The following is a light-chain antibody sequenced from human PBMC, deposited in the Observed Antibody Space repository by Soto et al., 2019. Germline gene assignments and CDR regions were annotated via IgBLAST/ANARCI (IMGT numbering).Light chain of an antibody. CDR2: DAS. CDR1: QGINTY. Sequence: DIQLTQSPSFLSASVGDRVTITCRASQGINTYLAWYQQKLGKAPKVLIYDASKLHSGVPSRFSGSGSGTEFTLTISSLQPDDFATYYCQQYNSYSAFGQGTRLEI. V-gene: IGKV1-9*01. J-gene: IGKJ5*01. CDR3: QQYNSYSA.